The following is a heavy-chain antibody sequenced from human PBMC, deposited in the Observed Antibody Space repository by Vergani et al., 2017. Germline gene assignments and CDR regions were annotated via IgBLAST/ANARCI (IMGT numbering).Heavy chain of an antibody. Sequence: QVQLVQSGAEVKKPGASVKVSCKASGYTFTGYYMHWVRQAPGQGLEWMGWINHNSGGPNYAQKLKGRVTMTRDTSISTAYMELSRLRYDDTAVYYCARGGRFRSRSSLYFDYWGQGTLVTVSS. D-gene: IGHD6-6*01. CDR1: GYTFTGYY. V-gene: IGHV1-2*02. J-gene: IGHJ4*02. CDR2: INHNSGGP. CDR3: ARGGRFRSRSSLYFDY.